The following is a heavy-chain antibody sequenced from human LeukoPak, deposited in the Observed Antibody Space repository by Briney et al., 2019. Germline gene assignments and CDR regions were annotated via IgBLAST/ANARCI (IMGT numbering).Heavy chain of an antibody. Sequence: GGSLRLSCAASGFTVSTYYMSWVRQAPGKGLEWVSVIYSGGSTYYADSVKGRFTISRDNSKNTLYLQMNSPRAEDTAVYYCARGTDSGYSYGYYYYYYMDVWGKGTTVTVSS. V-gene: IGHV3-53*01. CDR3: ARGTDSGYSYGYYYYYYMDV. CDR1: GFTVSTYY. D-gene: IGHD5-18*01. CDR2: IYSGGST. J-gene: IGHJ6*03.